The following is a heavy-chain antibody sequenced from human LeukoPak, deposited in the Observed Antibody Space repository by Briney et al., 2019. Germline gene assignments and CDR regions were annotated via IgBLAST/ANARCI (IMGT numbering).Heavy chain of an antibody. Sequence: SETLSLTCTVSGGSISSSYYWGWGRQPPGKGLEWFGSGSTYYNPSLKSRVTISVDTSRNQFSLKLSSVTAADTAVDYCARGPRYYYGLGSYYNSWGQGTLVTVSS. J-gene: IGHJ4*02. D-gene: IGHD3-10*01. V-gene: IGHV4-39*01. CDR1: GGSISSSYY. CDR3: ARGPRYYYGLGSYYNS. CDR2: GST.